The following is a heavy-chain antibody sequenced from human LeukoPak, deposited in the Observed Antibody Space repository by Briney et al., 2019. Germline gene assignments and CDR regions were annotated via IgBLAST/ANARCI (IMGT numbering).Heavy chain of an antibody. Sequence: GGSLRLSCAASGFTFSSYGMHWVRQAPGKGLEWVAVISYDGSNKYYADSVKGRFTISRDNSKNTLYLQVNSLRAEDTAVYYCAKGGKWDVTPFDYWGQGTLVTVSS. CDR1: GFTFSSYG. J-gene: IGHJ4*02. CDR2: ISYDGSNK. D-gene: IGHD1-26*01. CDR3: AKGGKWDVTPFDY. V-gene: IGHV3-30*18.